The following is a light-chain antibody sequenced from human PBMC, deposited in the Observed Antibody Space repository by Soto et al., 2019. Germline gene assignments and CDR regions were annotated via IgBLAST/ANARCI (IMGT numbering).Light chain of an antibody. CDR3: LQHSQWPVMYT. CDR1: QSVSSY. CDR2: GVS. J-gene: IGKJ2*01. V-gene: IGKV3-11*01. Sequence: EIVLTQSPATLSLSPGERATLSCRASQSVSSYLAWYQQKPGQAPRLLIYGVSNRATGIPARFSGSGSGTVFNLTISGLQSEDVAVYYCLQHSQWPVMYTFGQGTKPEI.